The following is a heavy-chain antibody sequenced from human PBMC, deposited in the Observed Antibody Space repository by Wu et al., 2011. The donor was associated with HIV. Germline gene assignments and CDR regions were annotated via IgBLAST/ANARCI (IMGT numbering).Heavy chain of an antibody. CDR3: AGSGFPYYIDN. CDR1: GYTFTNYG. CDR2: IIPLLGTP. Sequence: QVQLVQSGAEVKKPGASVKVSCKASGYTFTNYGITWVRQAPGQGLEWMGGIIPLLGTPNYAQKFQDRVTITTDESTNTAYMELSSLRWEDTAVYYCAGSGFPYYIDNWGQGTPITVS. J-gene: IGHJ4*02. V-gene: IGHV1-69*01. D-gene: IGHD3-22*01.